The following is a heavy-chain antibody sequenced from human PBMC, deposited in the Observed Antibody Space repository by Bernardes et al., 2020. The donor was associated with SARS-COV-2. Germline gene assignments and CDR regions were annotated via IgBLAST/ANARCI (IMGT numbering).Heavy chain of an antibody. CDR2: IKQDGSEK. V-gene: IGHV3-7*03. J-gene: IGHJ3*02. CDR1: GFPFSSYW. D-gene: IGHD2-21*01. CDR3: ARAYCGGDCYSDDAFDI. Sequence: GSLRLSCAASGFPFSSYWMSWVRQAPGKGLEWVANIKQDGSEKYYVDSVKGRFTISRDNAKNSLYLQMNSLRAEDTAVYYCARAYCGGDCYSDDAFDIWGQGTMVTVSS.